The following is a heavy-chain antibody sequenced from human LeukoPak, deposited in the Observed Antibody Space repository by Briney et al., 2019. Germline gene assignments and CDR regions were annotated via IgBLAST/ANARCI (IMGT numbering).Heavy chain of an antibody. Sequence: SETLSLTCTVSGASISGYFWSWIRQPPGKGLEWIGYIYYSGSTYYNPSLKSRVTISVDTSKNQFSLKLSSVTAADTAVYYCAREVSRWPYYFDYWGQGTLVTVSS. V-gene: IGHV4-30-4*08. CDR1: GASISGYF. D-gene: IGHD4-23*01. J-gene: IGHJ4*02. CDR3: AREVSRWPYYFDY. CDR2: IYYSGST.